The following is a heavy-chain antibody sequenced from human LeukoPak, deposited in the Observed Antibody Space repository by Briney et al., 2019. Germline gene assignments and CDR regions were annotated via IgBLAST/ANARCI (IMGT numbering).Heavy chain of an antibody. D-gene: IGHD3-22*01. V-gene: IGHV3-23*01. Sequence: GGSLRLSCAASGFTFSSYAMSWVRQAPGKGLEWVSAISGSGGSTYYADSVKGRFTISRDNAKNSLYLQMNSLRAEDTAVYYCAREVYDSSGARLDYWGQGTLVTVSS. CDR3: AREVYDSSGARLDY. CDR2: ISGSGGST. CDR1: GFTFSSYA. J-gene: IGHJ4*02.